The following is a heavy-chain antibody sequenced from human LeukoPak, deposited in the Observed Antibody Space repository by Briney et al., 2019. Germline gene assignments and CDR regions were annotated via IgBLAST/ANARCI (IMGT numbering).Heavy chain of an antibody. J-gene: IGHJ4*02. Sequence: ASVTVSCKASAYTFTGYYMHWVRQAPGQGLEWMGWINPDSGGTKYAQKFQGRVTMTRDTSISTAYMEVSRLRSDDTAVYYCAREGSGWYGNFDYWGQGTLVTVSS. D-gene: IGHD6-19*01. CDR1: AYTFTGYY. V-gene: IGHV1-2*02. CDR2: INPDSGGT. CDR3: AREGSGWYGNFDY.